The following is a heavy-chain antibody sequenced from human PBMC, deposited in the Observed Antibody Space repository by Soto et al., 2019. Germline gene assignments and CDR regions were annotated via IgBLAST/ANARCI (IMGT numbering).Heavy chain of an antibody. Sequence: EVQLVESGGGLVQPGRSLRLSCAASGFTFDDYAMHWVRQGPGKGLEWVSGISWNSGSIGYADSVKGRFTISRDNAKNSLYLQMNSLRAEDTALYYCAKDNEQWLVRGAFDIWGQGTMVTVSS. CDR2: ISWNSGSI. CDR1: GFTFDDYA. D-gene: IGHD6-19*01. J-gene: IGHJ3*02. V-gene: IGHV3-9*01. CDR3: AKDNEQWLVRGAFDI.